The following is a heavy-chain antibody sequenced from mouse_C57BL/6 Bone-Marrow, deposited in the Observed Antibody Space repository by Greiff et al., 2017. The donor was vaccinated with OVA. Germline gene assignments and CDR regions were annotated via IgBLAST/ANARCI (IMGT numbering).Heavy chain of an antibody. J-gene: IGHJ1*03. CDR2: IDPENGDT. V-gene: IGHV14-4*01. CDR3: TTWYYYGSSYWYFDV. CDR1: GFNIKDDY. D-gene: IGHD1-1*01. Sequence: DVQLQESGAELVRPGASVKLSCTASGFNIKDDYMHWVKQRPEQGLEWIGWIDPENGDTEYASKFQGKATITADTSSNTAYLQLSSLTSEDTAVYYCTTWYYYGSSYWYFDVWGTGTTVTVSS.